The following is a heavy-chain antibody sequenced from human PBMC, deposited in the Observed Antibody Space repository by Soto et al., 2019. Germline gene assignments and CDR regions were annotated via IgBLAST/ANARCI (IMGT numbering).Heavy chain of an antibody. J-gene: IGHJ3*02. D-gene: IGHD3-22*01. CDR1: AFTLSSYW. CDR3: ARDYEFGFDI. CDR2: IKPDGSEK. Sequence: EVQLVESGGGLVQPGGSLRLSCEASAFTLSSYWMSWVRQAPGKGLEWVANIKPDGSEKYYVDYVKGRFTISRDNTNNSLYLQMSTLGPEDTAIYYCARDYEFGFDIWGQGTLVTVSS. V-gene: IGHV3-7*01.